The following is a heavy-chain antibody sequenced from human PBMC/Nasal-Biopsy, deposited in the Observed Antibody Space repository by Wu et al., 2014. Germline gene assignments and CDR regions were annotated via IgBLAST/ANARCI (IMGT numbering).Heavy chain of an antibody. Sequence: LRLSCAASGFTFSSYAMSWVRQAPGKGLEWVSAISGSGGSTYYADSVKGRFTISRDNSKNTLYLQMNSLRAEDTAVYYCAKKPKVVVVPAAMRGDYWGQGTLVTVSS. D-gene: IGHD2-2*01. J-gene: IGHJ4*02. CDR3: AKKPKVVVVPAAMRGDY. V-gene: IGHV3-23*01. CDR1: GFTFSSYA. CDR2: ISGSGGST.